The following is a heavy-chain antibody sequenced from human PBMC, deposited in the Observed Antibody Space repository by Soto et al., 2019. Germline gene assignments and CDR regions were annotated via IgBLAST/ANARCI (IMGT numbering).Heavy chain of an antibody. Sequence: VGSLRLSCATSGLTFSNYAMSWVRQAPGGGLEWVSSMSGSSSTTYYADSVKGRFTISRDRSKNTLYLQMSSLRAEDTALYYCAKNQERELPRVIDFWGQGTLVTVSS. D-gene: IGHD1-7*01. CDR1: GLTFSNYA. CDR2: MSGSSSTT. CDR3: AKNQERELPRVIDF. V-gene: IGHV3-23*01. J-gene: IGHJ4*02.